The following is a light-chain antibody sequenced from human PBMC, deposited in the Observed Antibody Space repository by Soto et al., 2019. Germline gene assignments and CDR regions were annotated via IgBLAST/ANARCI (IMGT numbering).Light chain of an antibody. J-gene: IGKJ1*01. Sequence: EIVMTQSPATLSVSPGERATLSCRASPGVSRDFLVWYQHKGGQPPRLLLYGGSIRATGIPDRFSGSGSGTDFTLTISRLEPEDVAVYYCQQYGFSPTFGQGTKVDIK. CDR2: GGS. CDR3: QQYGFSPT. CDR1: PGVSRDF. V-gene: IGKV3-20*01.